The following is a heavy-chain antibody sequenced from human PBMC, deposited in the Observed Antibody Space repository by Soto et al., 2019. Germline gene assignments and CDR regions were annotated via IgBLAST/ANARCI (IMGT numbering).Heavy chain of an antibody. Sequence: EGYLEESGGSLVQPGGSLRLSCATSGFTFSVHLVTWVRQASGKGLEWVANISPAGSENNYVESVMGRFTISRDNAQNSAYRHMNSLRVDDTAIYCGGRDVGSGWFDCWGQGTPVTVSS. CDR2: ISPAGSEN. CDR1: GFTFSVHL. D-gene: IGHD6-19*01. V-gene: IGHV3-7*05. CDR3: GRDVGSGWFDC. J-gene: IGHJ4*02.